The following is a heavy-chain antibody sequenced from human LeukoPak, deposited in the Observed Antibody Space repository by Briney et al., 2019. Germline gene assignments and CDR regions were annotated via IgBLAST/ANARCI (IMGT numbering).Heavy chain of an antibody. Sequence: TGGSLRLSCAASGFTFSSYGMPWVRQAPGKGLEWVAVISYDGSNKYYADSVKGRFTISRDNSKNTLYLQMNSLRAEDTAIYYCARDLRHNLQFLDQYFFNFWGQGTLVTVSS. V-gene: IGHV3-30*03. CDR2: ISYDGSNK. CDR3: ARDLRHNLQFLDQYFFNF. CDR1: GFTFSSYG. J-gene: IGHJ4*02. D-gene: IGHD3-3*01.